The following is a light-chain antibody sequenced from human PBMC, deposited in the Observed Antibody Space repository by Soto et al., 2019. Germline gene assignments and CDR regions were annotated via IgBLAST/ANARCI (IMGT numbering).Light chain of an antibody. CDR3: QQYNNWPRT. CDR1: QSVSSY. CDR2: GAS. J-gene: IGKJ1*01. Sequence: EIVMTQSPATLSVSPGDRATLSCRASQSVSSYLAWYQQKPGQAPRLLIYGASIRATNIPVRFSGSGSGTEFTLTISSLQSEDYAVYYCQQYNNWPRTFGQGSKVDVK. V-gene: IGKV3-15*01.